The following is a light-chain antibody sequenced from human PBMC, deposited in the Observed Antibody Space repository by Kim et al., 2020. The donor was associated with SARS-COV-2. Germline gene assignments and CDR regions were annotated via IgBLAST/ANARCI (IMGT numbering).Light chain of an antibody. CDR2: AAS. J-gene: IGKJ5*01. CDR1: EGISGW. CDR3: QQANSFPIT. Sequence: ASVGDRVTITCRGSEGISGWLAWYQQKPEKAPKLLIYAASSLQSGVPSRFSGSGSGTDFTLTISSLQPEDFATYYCQQANSFPITFGQGTRLEIK. V-gene: IGKV1-12*01.